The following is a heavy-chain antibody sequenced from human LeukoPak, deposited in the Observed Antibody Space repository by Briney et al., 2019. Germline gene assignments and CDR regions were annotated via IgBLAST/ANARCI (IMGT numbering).Heavy chain of an antibody. Sequence: GASVKVSCKASGYIFTTYGISWVRQAPGQGLEWMGWITAHNGNTNYAQKFQGRVTMTTDTSTSIAYMGVRSLRSDDTAVYYCARDTLDPYYDFWSGYRTGLDYWGQGTLVTVSS. D-gene: IGHD3-3*01. CDR3: ARDTLDPYYDFWSGYRTGLDY. J-gene: IGHJ4*02. CDR2: ITAHNGNT. CDR1: GYIFTTYG. V-gene: IGHV1-18*01.